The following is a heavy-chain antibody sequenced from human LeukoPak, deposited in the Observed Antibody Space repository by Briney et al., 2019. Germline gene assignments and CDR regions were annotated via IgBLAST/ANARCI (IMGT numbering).Heavy chain of an antibody. CDR2: IYSGSNT. J-gene: IGHJ3*01. CDR1: GFTVSSNT. CDR3: ARDGSISALDAFDL. D-gene: IGHD2-2*01. Sequence: GRSLRHSSAASGFTVSSNTMTCVRQAPGKGLEWVSVIYSGSNTYYADSVKGRFTISRDNSKNTVYLQMNSLRAEDTAVYYCARDGSISALDAFDLWGRSTMVSVSS. V-gene: IGHV3-53*01.